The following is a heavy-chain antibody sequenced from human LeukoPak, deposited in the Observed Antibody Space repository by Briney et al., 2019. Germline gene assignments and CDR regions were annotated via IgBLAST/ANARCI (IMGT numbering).Heavy chain of an antibody. Sequence: SETLSLTCTVSGGSISSYYWSWIRQPAGKGLEWIGRIYTSGSTDYNPSLKSRVTMSVDTSKNQFSLKLSSVTAADTAVYYCARDSAYYDILTGYPGEYYFDYWGQGTLVTVSS. V-gene: IGHV4-4*07. D-gene: IGHD3-9*01. J-gene: IGHJ4*02. CDR3: ARDSAYYDILTGYPGEYYFDY. CDR1: GGSISSYY. CDR2: IYTSGST.